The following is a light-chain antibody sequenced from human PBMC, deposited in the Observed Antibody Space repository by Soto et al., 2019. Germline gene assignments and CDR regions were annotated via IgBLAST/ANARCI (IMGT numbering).Light chain of an antibody. Sequence: EIVLTQSPCTLSLSPGERATLSCRASQSVSSSYLAWYQQKPGQAPGLLIYGASSRATGIPDRFSGSGSGTDFTLTICRLEPEDFAVYYCQQYGSSPGTFGQGTKVDIK. CDR2: GAS. CDR3: QQYGSSPGT. J-gene: IGKJ1*01. CDR1: QSVSSSY. V-gene: IGKV3-20*01.